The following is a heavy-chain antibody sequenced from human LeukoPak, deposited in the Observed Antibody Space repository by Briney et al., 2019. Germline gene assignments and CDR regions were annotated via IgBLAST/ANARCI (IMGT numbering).Heavy chain of an antibody. D-gene: IGHD1-26*01. CDR3: AGGMVGATHGHDAFDI. CDR1: GFTVSSNY. CDR2: IYSGGST. Sequence: GGSLRLSCAASGFTVSSNYMSWVRQAPGKGLEWVSVIYSGGSTYYADSVKGRFTISRDNSKNTLYLQMNSLRAEDTAVYYCAGGMVGATHGHDAFDIWGQGTMVTVSS. J-gene: IGHJ3*02. V-gene: IGHV3-53*01.